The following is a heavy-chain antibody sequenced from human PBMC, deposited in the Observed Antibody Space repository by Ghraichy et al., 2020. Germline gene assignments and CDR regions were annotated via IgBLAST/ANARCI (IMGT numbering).Heavy chain of an antibody. J-gene: IGHJ4*02. V-gene: IGHV4-4*02. D-gene: IGHD2/OR15-2a*01. Sequence: SETLSLTCAVSGVSISSSNWWNWVRQPPGKGLEWIGEIYHSGTTIYNPSLKSRITMSVDKSKNQFSLKLSSVTAADTALYFCASAEYRYFFDYWGQGTLVTVSS. CDR3: ASAEYRYFFDY. CDR1: GVSISSSNW. CDR2: IYHSGTT.